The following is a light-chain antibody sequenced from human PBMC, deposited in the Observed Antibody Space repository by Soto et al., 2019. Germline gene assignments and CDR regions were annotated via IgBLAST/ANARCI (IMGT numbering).Light chain of an antibody. J-gene: IGKJ2*01. Sequence: DIQMTQSPSSLSASVGDRVSITCRASQAIRDDLGWYQQKPGKAPKLLISDASTLATGVPSRFSGSGSGTEFTLTISSLQTDDSATYFCQEYKTYAFGPGTKVDIK. CDR1: QAIRDD. CDR3: QEYKTYA. CDR2: DAS. V-gene: IGKV1-17*01.